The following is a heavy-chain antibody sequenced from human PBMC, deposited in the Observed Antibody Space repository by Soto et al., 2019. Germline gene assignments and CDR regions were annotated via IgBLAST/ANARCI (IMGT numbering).Heavy chain of an antibody. Sequence: SLRLSCAASGFTVSSNYMSWVRQAPGKGLEWVSVIYSGGSTYYADSVKGRFTISRDNSKNTLYLQMNSLRAEDTAVYYCARGTMVRGVLYDYYYYYMDVWGKGTTVTVSS. D-gene: IGHD3-10*01. CDR2: IYSGGST. CDR3: ARGTMVRGVLYDYYYYYMDV. J-gene: IGHJ6*03. V-gene: IGHV3-66*01. CDR1: GFTVSSNY.